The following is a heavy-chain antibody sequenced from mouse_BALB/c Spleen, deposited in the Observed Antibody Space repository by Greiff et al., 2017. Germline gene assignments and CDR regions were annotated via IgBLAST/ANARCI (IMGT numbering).Heavy chain of an antibody. Sequence: EVQGVESGGDLVKPGGSLKLSCAASGFTFSSYGMSWVRQTPDKRLEWVATISSGGSYTYYPDSVKGRFTISRDNAKNTLYLQMSSLKSEDTAMYYCARRGYDSLYYAMDYWGQGTSVTVSS. D-gene: IGHD2-4*01. J-gene: IGHJ4*01. CDR1: GFTFSSYG. CDR3: ARRGYDSLYYAMDY. V-gene: IGHV5-6*01. CDR2: ISSGGSYT.